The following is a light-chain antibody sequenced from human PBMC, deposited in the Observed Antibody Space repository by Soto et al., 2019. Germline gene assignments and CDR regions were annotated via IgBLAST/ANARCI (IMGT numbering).Light chain of an antibody. J-gene: IGKJ5*01. CDR1: QGIRSW. V-gene: IGKV1-12*01. Sequence: DIQMTQSPSSVSASVGDGVTITCRASQGIRSWLAWYQQKPGKAPKLLIYAASNLQSGVPSRFSGSGSGTDFTLTISSLQPEDFATYYCQQANSFLGVTFGQGTRLEIK. CDR2: AAS. CDR3: QQANSFLGVT.